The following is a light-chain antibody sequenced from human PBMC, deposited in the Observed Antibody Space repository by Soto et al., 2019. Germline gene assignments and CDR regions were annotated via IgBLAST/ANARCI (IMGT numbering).Light chain of an antibody. V-gene: IGLV1-44*01. Sequence: QSVLTQPLSASGTAGQRVTFSCSGSRSSIGINTVNWYRQLPGTAPQLLISDNHRRPSGVPDRFSGAKSGTSASLAISGLQSEDEATYFCAAWNVSLKGFVFGTGTKVTVL. CDR2: DNH. CDR1: RSSIGINT. CDR3: AAWNVSLKGFV. J-gene: IGLJ1*01.